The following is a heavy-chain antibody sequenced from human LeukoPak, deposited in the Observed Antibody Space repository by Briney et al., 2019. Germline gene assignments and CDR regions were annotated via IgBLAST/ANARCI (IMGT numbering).Heavy chain of an antibody. V-gene: IGHV1-18*01. D-gene: IGHD2-2*01. CDR2: SSGYNDNT. CDR3: ARDYCSSTSCYFDY. CDR1: GYTFTSYG. J-gene: IGHJ4*02. Sequence: GASVKVSCKASGYTFTSYGISWVRRAPGQGLEGRGWSSGYNDNTNYAQKLQGRVTMTTDTSTSTAYMELRSLRSDDTAVYYCARDYCSSTSCYFDYWGQGTLVTVSS.